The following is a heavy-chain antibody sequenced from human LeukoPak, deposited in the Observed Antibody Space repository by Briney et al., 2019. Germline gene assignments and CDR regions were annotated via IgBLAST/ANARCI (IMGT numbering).Heavy chain of an antibody. Sequence: SETLSLTCAVYGGSFSGFYWSWIRQPPGKGREWIGEINHSGTPNYNPSLKGRVTISVDTSKNQFSLKLSCVTAADTAVYYCARDKAAGLSGSYRPYYYYYGMDVWGQGTTVTVSS. CDR1: GGSFSGFY. J-gene: IGHJ6*02. V-gene: IGHV4-34*01. CDR2: INHSGTP. CDR3: ARDKAAGLSGSYRPYYYYYGMDV. D-gene: IGHD3-16*02.